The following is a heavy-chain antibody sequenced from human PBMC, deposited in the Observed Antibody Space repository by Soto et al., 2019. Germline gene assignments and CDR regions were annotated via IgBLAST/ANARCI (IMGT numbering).Heavy chain of an antibody. CDR2: IDPGDHET. D-gene: IGHD6-13*01. CDR1: GYTFSNFW. Sequence: GESLQISCQSSGYTFSNFWIGWVRQLPGKGLEWMGIIDPGDHETRYSPSFHGKVTISADRSINTAYLQWNSLEASDTAFYFCARSPRSSPYFDYWGQGALVTVSS. V-gene: IGHV5-51*01. J-gene: IGHJ4*02. CDR3: ARSPRSSPYFDY.